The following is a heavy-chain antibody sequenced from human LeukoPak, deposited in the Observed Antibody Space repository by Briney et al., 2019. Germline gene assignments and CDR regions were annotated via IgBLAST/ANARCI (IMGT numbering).Heavy chain of an antibody. J-gene: IGHJ6*02. D-gene: IGHD2-8*01. CDR3: ARDRPLGYCTNSECPLGNGMDV. CDR1: GYTFTSYV. V-gene: IGHV1-3*01. CDR2: INAGNGNT. Sequence: ASVKVSCKASGYTFTSYVMHWVRQAPGQRLEWMGWINAGNGNTKYSQKFQGRVTITSDTSASTAYMELSSLRSEDTAVYYCARDRPLGYCTNSECPLGNGMDVWGQGTTVTVSS.